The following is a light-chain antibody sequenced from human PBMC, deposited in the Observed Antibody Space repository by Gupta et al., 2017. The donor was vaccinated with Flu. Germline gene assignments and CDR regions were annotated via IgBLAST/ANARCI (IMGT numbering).Light chain of an antibody. CDR3: QQSYSTPLT. V-gene: IGKV4-1*01. J-gene: IGKJ4*01. CDR2: WAS. CDR1: QSVLYSSNSRNY. Sequence: DIVMTQSPDSLAVSLGERATINCKSSQSVLYSSNSRNYLAWYQQKPGQPPKLLIDWASTRESGVPDRFSGSGSGTDFTLTISSLQAEDVAVYYCQQSYSTPLTFGGGTKVEIK.